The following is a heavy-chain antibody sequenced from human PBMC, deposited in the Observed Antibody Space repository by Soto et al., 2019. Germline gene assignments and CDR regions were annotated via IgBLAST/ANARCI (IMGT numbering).Heavy chain of an antibody. CDR3: AALQDWSGYYTDWFDS. Sequence: PSETLSLTCTVSGGSISSYYWSWIRQPPGKGLEWIGYIYYTGSTHYNPSLRSRVTISVDTSKNQFSLKLDSVTAADTAVYYCAALQDWSGYYTDWFDSWGQGTLVTVSS. J-gene: IGHJ5*01. V-gene: IGHV4-59*08. CDR1: GGSISSYY. CDR2: IYYTGST. D-gene: IGHD3-3*01.